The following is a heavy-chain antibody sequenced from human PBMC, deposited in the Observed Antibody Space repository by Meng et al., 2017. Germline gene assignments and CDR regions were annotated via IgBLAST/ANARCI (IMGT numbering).Heavy chain of an antibody. V-gene: IGHV3-23*01. CDR1: GFTFSSYA. CDR3: AKDVSAMVTGIFDY. J-gene: IGHJ4*02. CDR2: ISGSGGST. D-gene: IGHD5-18*01. Sequence: GGSLRLSCAASGFTFSSYAMSWVRQAPGKGLEWVSAISGSGGSTYYADSVKGRFTISRDNSKNTLYLQMNSLRADDTAVYYCAKDVSAMVTGIFDYWGQGTLVTVSS.